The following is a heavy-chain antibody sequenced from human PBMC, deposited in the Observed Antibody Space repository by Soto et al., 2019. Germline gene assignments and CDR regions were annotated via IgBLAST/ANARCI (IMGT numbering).Heavy chain of an antibody. CDR1: GFTVSSNY. CDR2: IYSGGST. J-gene: IGHJ6*02. D-gene: IGHD5-18*01. V-gene: IGHV3-53*01. CDR3: ARDLYTAMDYYYGMDV. Sequence: GGSLRLSCAASGFTVSSNYMSWVRQAPGKGLGWVSVIYSGGSTYYADSAKGRFTISRDNSKNTLYLQMNSLRAEDTAVYYCARDLYTAMDYYYGMDVWGQGTTVTVSS.